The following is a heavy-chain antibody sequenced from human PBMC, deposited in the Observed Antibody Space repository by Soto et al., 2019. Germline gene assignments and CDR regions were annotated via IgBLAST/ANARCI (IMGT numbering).Heavy chain of an antibody. V-gene: IGHV3-15*01. CDR2: IKSKTDGGTT. Sequence: GGSLRLSCAASGFTFSNAWMSWVRQAPGKGLEWVGRIKSKTDGGTTDYAAPVKGRFTISRDDSKNTLYLQMNSLKTEDTAVYYCTTALMVRGLYYYMDVWGKGTTVTVSS. D-gene: IGHD3-10*01. J-gene: IGHJ6*03. CDR3: TTALMVRGLYYYMDV. CDR1: GFTFSNAW.